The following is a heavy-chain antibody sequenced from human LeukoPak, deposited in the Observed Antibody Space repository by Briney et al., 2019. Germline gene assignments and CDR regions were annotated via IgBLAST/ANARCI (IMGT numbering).Heavy chain of an antibody. CDR2: INSDGSNT. J-gene: IGHJ4*02. D-gene: IGHD1-26*01. CDR3: ARGPTPGDFDF. Sequence: PGGSLRLSCAASGFTFSSYWMHWVRQAPGKGLVWVSRINSDGSNTIYADSVKGRFTISRDNSKNTPSLQMNSLRGEDTAVYYCARGPTPGDFDFWGQGTLVTVSS. V-gene: IGHV3-74*01. CDR1: GFTFSSYW.